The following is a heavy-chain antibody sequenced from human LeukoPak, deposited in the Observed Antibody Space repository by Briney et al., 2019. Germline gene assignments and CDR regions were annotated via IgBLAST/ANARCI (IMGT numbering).Heavy chain of an antibody. D-gene: IGHD3-10*01. V-gene: IGHV1-2*02. CDR2: INPNSGGT. CDR3: ARDNKYGSGSYYKPPHAYYYYYGMDV. J-gene: IGHJ6*02. CDR1: GYTFTGYY. Sequence: ASVKVSCKASGYTFTGYYMHWVRQAPGQGLEWMGWINPNSGGTNYAQKFQGRVTMTRDTSISTAYMELRSLRSDDTAVYYCARDNKYGSGSYYKPPHAYYYYYGMDVWGQGTTVTVSS.